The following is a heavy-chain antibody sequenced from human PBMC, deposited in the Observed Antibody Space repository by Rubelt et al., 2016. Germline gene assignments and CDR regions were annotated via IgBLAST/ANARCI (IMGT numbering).Heavy chain of an antibody. CDR2: IYYSGST. CDR1: GGSISSSSYY. J-gene: IGHJ4*02. Sequence: QLQLQESGPGLVKPSETLSLTCTVSGGSISSSSYYWGWIRQPPGKGLEWIGSIYYSGSTYYNPSLKSRVTISVDTSKNQFSLKLSSVTAADTAVYYCARQGDEWDPDYWGQGTLVTVSS. V-gene: IGHV4-39*01. CDR3: ARQGDEWDPDY. D-gene: IGHD1-26*01.